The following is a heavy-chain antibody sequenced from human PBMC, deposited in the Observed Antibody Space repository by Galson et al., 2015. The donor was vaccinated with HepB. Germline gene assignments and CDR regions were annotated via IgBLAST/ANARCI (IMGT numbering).Heavy chain of an antibody. V-gene: IGHV3-11*06. D-gene: IGHD2-2*01. CDR2: ISSSSSFT. Sequence: SLRLSCAASGFTFTDYYMAWIRQAPGKGLDWISYISSSSSFTNYADSVKGRFTISRDNAKNSLYLQMNSLRAEDTAIYYCARGGCSTPNCYPNYWGQGTLVTVSS. J-gene: IGHJ4*02. CDR1: GFTFTDYY. CDR3: ARGGCSTPNCYPNY.